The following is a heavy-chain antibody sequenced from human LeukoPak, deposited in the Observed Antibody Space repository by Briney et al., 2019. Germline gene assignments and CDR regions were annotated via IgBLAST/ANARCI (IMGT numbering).Heavy chain of an antibody. Sequence: SVKLSCKASGGTFSSYAISWVRQAPGQGLEWMGGIIPIFGTANYAQKFQGRVTITTDESTSTAYMELSSLGSEDTAVYYCARGSYYYDSSGFLRRLKNWFDPWGQGTLVTVSS. CDR3: ARGSYYYDSSGFLRRLKNWFDP. CDR1: GGTFSSYA. J-gene: IGHJ5*02. V-gene: IGHV1-69*05. D-gene: IGHD3-22*01. CDR2: IIPIFGTA.